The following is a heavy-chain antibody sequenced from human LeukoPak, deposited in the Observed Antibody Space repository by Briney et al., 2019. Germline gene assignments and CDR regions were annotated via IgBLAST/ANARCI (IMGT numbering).Heavy chain of an antibody. V-gene: IGHV1-69*05. Sequence: SVKVSCKASGGTFSSYAISWVRQAPGQGLEWMGGIIPVFGTANYAQKFQGRVTITTDESTSTAYMELSSLRSEDTAVYYCARAPGDCSSTSCSDAFDIWGQGTMVTVSS. CDR3: ARAPGDCSSTSCSDAFDI. CDR2: IIPVFGTA. D-gene: IGHD2-2*01. J-gene: IGHJ3*02. CDR1: GGTFSSYA.